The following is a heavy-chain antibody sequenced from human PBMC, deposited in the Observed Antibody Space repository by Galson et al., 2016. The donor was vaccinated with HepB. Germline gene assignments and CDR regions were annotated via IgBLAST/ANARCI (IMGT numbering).Heavy chain of an antibody. CDR2: TYYRSKWYN. CDR1: GDSVSSNRAA. Sequence: CAISGDSVSSNRAAWNWIRQSPSRGLEWLGRTYYRSKWYNDHAVSVKGRITVSSDTSKNQFSLHLNSVTPEDTAVYYCARLIATDDLYGVDVWGQGTTVTVSS. CDR3: ARLIATDDLYGVDV. D-gene: IGHD6-13*01. J-gene: IGHJ6*02. V-gene: IGHV6-1*01.